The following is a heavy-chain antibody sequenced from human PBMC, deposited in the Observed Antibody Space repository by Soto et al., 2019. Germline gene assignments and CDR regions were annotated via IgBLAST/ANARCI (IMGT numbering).Heavy chain of an antibody. CDR1: GFDVSSNY. V-gene: IGHV3-53*01. Sequence: GGSLRLSCAASGFDVSSNYMTWVRQAPGKGLEWVSASYSGGNTYYADSVKGRFTSSRDNFQNTLYLQMNSLTAEDTAVYYCTRGYGAGSYFSDHWGQGTLVTVSS. D-gene: IGHD3-10*01. CDR2: SYSGGNT. J-gene: IGHJ5*02. CDR3: TRGYGAGSYFSDH.